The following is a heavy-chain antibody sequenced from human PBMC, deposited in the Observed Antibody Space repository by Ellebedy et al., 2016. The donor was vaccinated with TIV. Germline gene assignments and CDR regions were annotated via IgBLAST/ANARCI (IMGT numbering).Heavy chain of an antibody. CDR2: INHSGST. CDR3: ARWSVVIAFDY. CDR1: GGSFTGYY. D-gene: IGHD3-22*01. J-gene: IGHJ4*02. Sequence: SETLSLTXAVYGGSFTGYYWSWIRQPPGRGLEWIGEINHSGSTNYNPSLKSRVTISVDTSKNQFSLRLSSVTAADTAVYYCARWSVVIAFDYWGQGTLVTVSS. V-gene: IGHV4-34*01.